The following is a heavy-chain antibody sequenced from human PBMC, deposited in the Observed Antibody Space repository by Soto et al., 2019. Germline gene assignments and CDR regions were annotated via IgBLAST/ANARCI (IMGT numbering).Heavy chain of an antibody. V-gene: IGHV2-5*01. CDR3: AHRLSGRFLEWLDWFDP. J-gene: IGHJ5*02. CDR1: GFSLSTSGVG. D-gene: IGHD3-3*01. Sequence: QITLKESGPTLVKPTQTLTLTCTFSGFSLSTSGVGVGWIRQPPGKALEWLALIYWNDDKRYSPSLKSRLTITNDTSQNQVVLTMTNMDPVDTATYYCAHRLSGRFLEWLDWFDPWGQGTLVTVSS. CDR2: IYWNDDK.